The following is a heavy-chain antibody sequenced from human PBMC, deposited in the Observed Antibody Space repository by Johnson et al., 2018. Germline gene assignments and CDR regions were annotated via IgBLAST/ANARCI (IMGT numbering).Heavy chain of an antibody. CDR2: IWYDGSKG. Sequence: QVQLVQSGGGVVQPGRSLRLSCAASGFTFSTYGMHWVRQAPGKGLEWVAVIWYDGSKGYYADSVKGRFAISRDNPKKTLYLQMNSLRAEDTAVYYCAKSGSGSYSIDYWGQGTLVTVSS. V-gene: IGHV3-33*03. D-gene: IGHD3-10*01. CDR3: AKSGSGSYSIDY. CDR1: GFTFSTYG. J-gene: IGHJ4*02.